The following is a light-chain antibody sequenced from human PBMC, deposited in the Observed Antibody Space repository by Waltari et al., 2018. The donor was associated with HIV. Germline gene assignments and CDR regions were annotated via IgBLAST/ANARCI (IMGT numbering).Light chain of an antibody. CDR3: QQYNSYSALT. Sequence: DIQMTQSPSTLSASVGDRVTITCRASQSISSWLAWYQQKPGKAPKLLIYKASSLESGVPSRFSGSGSGTEFTLTISNLQPDDFATYYCQQYNSYSALTFGGGTKVEIK. V-gene: IGKV1-5*03. CDR1: QSISSW. J-gene: IGKJ4*01. CDR2: KAS.